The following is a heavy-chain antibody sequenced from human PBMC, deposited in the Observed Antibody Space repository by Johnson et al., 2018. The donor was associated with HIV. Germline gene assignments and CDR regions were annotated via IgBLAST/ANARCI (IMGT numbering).Heavy chain of an antibody. V-gene: IGHV3-33*01. J-gene: IGHJ3*02. CDR2: IWYDGSNK. D-gene: IGHD5-12*01. CDR3: ARSDSGYDAFDI. CDR1: GFIFSSYG. Sequence: QVQLVESGGGVVQPGRSLRLSCAASGFIFSSYGMHWVRQAPGKGLEWVAVIWYDGSNKYYADSVKCRFTISRDNSKNTLHLQMNNVRAEDTAIYYCARSDSGYDAFDIWGQGTMVSVSS.